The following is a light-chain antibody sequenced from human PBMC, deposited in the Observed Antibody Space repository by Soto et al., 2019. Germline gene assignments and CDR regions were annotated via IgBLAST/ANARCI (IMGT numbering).Light chain of an antibody. CDR1: QSVLYSSNNKNY. CDR3: QQYYSAPRT. Sequence: DILMTQSPYSLAVSLGERATINCKSSQSVLYSSNNKNYLAWYQQKPGQPPKLLIYWASTRESGVPDRFSGSGSGTDFTLTISSMQAEDVAVYYCQQYYSAPRTFGQGTKVDIK. J-gene: IGKJ1*01. V-gene: IGKV4-1*01. CDR2: WAS.